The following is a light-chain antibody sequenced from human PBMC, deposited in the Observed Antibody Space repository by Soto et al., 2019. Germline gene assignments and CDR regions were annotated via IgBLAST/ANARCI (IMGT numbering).Light chain of an antibody. Sequence: QSVLTQAPSASGTPGQRVTISCYGSNSNIESNYVYWYQQQLPGAAPKLLIYRNNQRPSGVPDRFSGSKLGTSASLAISGLRSEDEADSYCQSYDSSLSGSKVFGGGTKLTVL. CDR2: RNN. CDR3: QSYDSSLSGSKV. J-gene: IGLJ2*01. CDR1: NSNIESNY. V-gene: IGLV1-47*01.